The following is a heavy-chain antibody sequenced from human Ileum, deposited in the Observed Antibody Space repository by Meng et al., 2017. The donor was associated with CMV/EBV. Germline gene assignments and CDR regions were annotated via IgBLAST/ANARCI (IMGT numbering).Heavy chain of an antibody. J-gene: IGHJ6*02. CDR2: VYDTGDT. CDR3: VKRLYCSSTTCSKGMDV. Sequence: SETLSLTCTFSGGSVSGSTYYWAWIRQTPGKGPEWIGSVYDTGDTHYNPSLKSRVTTSIVPSKKQFPLKLKSVTAADSAVYYCVKRLYCSSTTCSKGMDVWGQGTMVTVSS. V-gene: IGHV4-39*06. D-gene: IGHD2-2*01. CDR1: GGSVSGSTYY.